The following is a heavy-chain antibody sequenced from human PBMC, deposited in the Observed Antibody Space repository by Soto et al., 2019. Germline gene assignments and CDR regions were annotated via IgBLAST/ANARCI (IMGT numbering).Heavy chain of an antibody. Sequence: QVQLVQSGAEVKKPGSSVKVSCKAFGGTFSRYSYTWVRQAPGHGLEWIGRIIPIFGIASYAQKFQGRVTITADESTSTAYMELSSLRSDDTAVYYCAREDRDRETGLVPAAIDGMDVWGQGTTVTVSS. V-gene: IGHV1-69*08. CDR3: AREDRDRETGLVPAAIDGMDV. D-gene: IGHD2-2*01. CDR2: IIPIFGIA. CDR1: GGTFSRYS. J-gene: IGHJ6*02.